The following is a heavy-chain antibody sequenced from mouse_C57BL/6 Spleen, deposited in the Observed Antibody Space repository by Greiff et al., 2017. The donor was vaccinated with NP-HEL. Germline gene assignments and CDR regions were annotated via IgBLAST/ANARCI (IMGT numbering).Heavy chain of an antibody. CDR2: ISGGGGNT. V-gene: IGHV5-9*01. CDR3: ARRDTTVPYWYFDV. CDR1: GFTFSSYT. J-gene: IGHJ1*03. D-gene: IGHD1-1*01. Sequence: EVQGVESGGGLVKPGGSLKLSCAASGFTFSSYTMSWVRQTPEQRLEWVATISGGGGNTYYPDSVKGRFTISRDNAKNTLYLQMSSLRSEDTALYYCARRDTTVPYWYFDVWGTGTTVTVAS.